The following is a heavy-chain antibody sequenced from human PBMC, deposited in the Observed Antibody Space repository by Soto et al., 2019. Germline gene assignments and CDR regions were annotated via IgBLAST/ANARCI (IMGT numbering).Heavy chain of an antibody. V-gene: IGHV5-51*01. CDR3: ARRVYDSSGSLGEGIFDY. J-gene: IGHJ4*02. CDR1: GYSFTSYW. Sequence: VESLKISCKGSGYSFTSYWIGWVRQIPGKGLEWMGIIYPGDSDTRYSPSFQGQVTISADKSISTAYLQWSSLKASDTAMYYCARRVYDSSGSLGEGIFDYWGKGTMVTVSS. CDR2: IYPGDSDT. D-gene: IGHD3-22*01.